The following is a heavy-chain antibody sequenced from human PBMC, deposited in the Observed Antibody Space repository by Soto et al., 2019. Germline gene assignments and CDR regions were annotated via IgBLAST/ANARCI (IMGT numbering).Heavy chain of an antibody. CDR2: IYYSGST. V-gene: IGHV4-39*01. J-gene: IGHJ6*02. D-gene: IGHD3-3*01. Sequence: PSETLSLTCTVSGGSISSSSYYWGWIRQPPGKGLEWIGSIYYSGSTYYNPSLKSRVTISVDTSKNQFSLKLSSVTAADTAVYYCARQGITIFGVVTPFYYYYGMDVWGQGTTVTVSS. CDR3: ARQGITIFGVVTPFYYYYGMDV. CDR1: GGSISSSSYY.